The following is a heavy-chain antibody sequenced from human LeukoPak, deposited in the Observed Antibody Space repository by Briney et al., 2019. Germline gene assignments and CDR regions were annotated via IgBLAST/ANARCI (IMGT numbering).Heavy chain of an antibody. J-gene: IGHJ3*02. CDR2: ISSSGSTI. CDR3: ASGMTTVTTGAFDI. Sequence: GGSLRLSCAASGFTFSDYYMSWIRQAPGKGLEWVSYISSSGSTIYYADSVKGRFTISRDNAKNSLYLQMNSLRAEDTAVYYCASGMTTVTTGAFDIWGQGTMVTVSS. V-gene: IGHV3-11*04. CDR1: GFTFSDYY. D-gene: IGHD4-17*01.